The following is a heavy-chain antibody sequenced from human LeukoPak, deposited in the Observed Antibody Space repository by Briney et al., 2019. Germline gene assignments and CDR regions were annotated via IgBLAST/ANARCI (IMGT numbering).Heavy chain of an antibody. Sequence: ASVKVSCKASGGTFSSYAISWVRQAPGQGLEWMGRIIPILGIANYAQEFQGRVTITADKSTSTAYMELGSLRSEDTAVYYCAGSWDYGGNHDAFDIWGQGTMVTVSS. V-gene: IGHV1-69*04. CDR2: IIPILGIA. CDR1: GGTFSSYA. D-gene: IGHD4-23*01. CDR3: AGSWDYGGNHDAFDI. J-gene: IGHJ3*02.